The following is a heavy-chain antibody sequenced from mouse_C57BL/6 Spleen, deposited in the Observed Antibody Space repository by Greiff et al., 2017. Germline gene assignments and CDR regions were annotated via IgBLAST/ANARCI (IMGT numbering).Heavy chain of an antibody. J-gene: IGHJ2*01. D-gene: IGHD2-5*01. CDR1: GYTFTSYW. CDR2: IDPSDSYT. V-gene: IGHV1-50*01. CDR3: ARWNYSNYVDY. Sequence: QLQQPGAELVKPGASVKLSCKASGYTFTSYWMQWVKQRPGQGLEWIGEIDPSDSYTNYNQKFKGKATLTVDTSSSTAYMQLSSLTSEDSAVYYCARWNYSNYVDYWGQGTTLTVSS.